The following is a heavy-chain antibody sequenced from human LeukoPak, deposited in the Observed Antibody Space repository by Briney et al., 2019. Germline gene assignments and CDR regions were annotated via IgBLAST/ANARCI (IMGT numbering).Heavy chain of an antibody. V-gene: IGHV4-4*07. CDR1: GGSISSYY. CDR3: VGGSGSYYFDY. Sequence: PSETLFLACTVSGGSISSYYWSWIRQPAGKGLEWIGRIYTSGSTNYNPSLKSRVTMSADTSKNQFSLKLSSVTAADTAGYYCVGGSGSYYFDYWGQGTLVTVSS. D-gene: IGHD3-10*01. CDR2: IYTSGST. J-gene: IGHJ4*02.